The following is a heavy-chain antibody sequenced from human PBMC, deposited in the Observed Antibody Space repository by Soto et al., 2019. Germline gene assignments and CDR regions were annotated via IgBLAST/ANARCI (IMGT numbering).Heavy chain of an antibody. V-gene: IGHV3-73*02. CDR3: ARPFYGY. CDR1: VFTFSDSG. CDR2: IRSKANNYAT. Sequence: EVQLVESGGGLVQPGGSLKLSCAASVFTFSDSGLHWVRQASGKGLEWIGGIRSKANNYATAYAASVEGRFTISRDDSKNTTYLQMDSLKVEYTAVYFCARPFYGYWGQGALVTVSS. D-gene: IGHD3-16*01. J-gene: IGHJ4*02.